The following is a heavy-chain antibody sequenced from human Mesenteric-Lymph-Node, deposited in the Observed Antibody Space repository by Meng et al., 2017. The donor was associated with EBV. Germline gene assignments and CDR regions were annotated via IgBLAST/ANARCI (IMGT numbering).Heavy chain of an antibody. J-gene: IGHJ4*02. V-gene: IGHV4-30-2*01. CDR1: GGSVSSGGYS. CDR3: ARRGIAEGFDF. Sequence: QVQLQESGSGPGKPLQTLSLTCAVSGGSVSSGGYSWSWIRQPPGKGLEWIGYIYHFGSPNYNPSLKSRVTISVDRSKNQFSLNLTSMTAADTAVYYCARRGIAEGFDFWGQGTLVTVSS. CDR2: IYHFGSP.